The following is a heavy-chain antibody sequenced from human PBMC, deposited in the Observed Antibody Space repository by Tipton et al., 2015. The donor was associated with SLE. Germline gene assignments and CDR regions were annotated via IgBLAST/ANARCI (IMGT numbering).Heavy chain of an antibody. J-gene: IGHJ3*02. CDR1: GDSISGGKYH. Sequence: LRLSCTVSGDSISGGKYHWSWVRQPPGKGLQWIGRVYPSGATDYNSSLRSRVTISVDTSKNQFSLKLTSLTAADTAVYYCARDLINDAFDIWGQGTMVSVSS. CDR2: VYPSGAT. CDR3: ARDLINDAFDI. V-gene: IGHV4-61*02. D-gene: IGHD3-22*01.